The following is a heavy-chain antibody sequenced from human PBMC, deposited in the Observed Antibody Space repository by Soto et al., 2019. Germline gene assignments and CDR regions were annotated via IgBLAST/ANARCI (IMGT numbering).Heavy chain of an antibody. CDR1: GASISSGGYY. CDR3: ARTEWIQLWFDY. V-gene: IGHV4-31*03. CDR2: IYYSGIS. D-gene: IGHD5-18*01. J-gene: IGHJ4*02. Sequence: QVQLLESGPGLVKPSQTLSLICNVSGASISSGGYYWSWIRQRPGGGLEWLGFIYYSGISHYNPSLKSRAPISVDTSKNQFSLTLISVTAADTAVYYCARTEWIQLWFDYWGQGALVTVS.